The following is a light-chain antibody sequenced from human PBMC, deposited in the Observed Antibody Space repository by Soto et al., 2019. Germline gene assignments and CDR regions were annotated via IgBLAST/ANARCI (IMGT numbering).Light chain of an antibody. CDR3: QNYDNSPST. CDR1: QSVNSW. J-gene: IGKJ3*01. CDR2: KAS. V-gene: IGKV1-5*03. Sequence: DIQMTQSPSTLSASVGDRVTITCRASQSVNSWVAWYQQKPGRAPKVLIHKASSLESGVPSRFSGSGSATEFTLPISSLQPDDFATYYCQNYDNSPSTFGHATTVDIK.